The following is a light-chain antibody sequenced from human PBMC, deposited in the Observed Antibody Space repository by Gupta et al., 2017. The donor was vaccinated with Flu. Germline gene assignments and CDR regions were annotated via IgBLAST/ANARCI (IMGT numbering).Light chain of an antibody. V-gene: IGLV2-14*01. CDR2: EVI. J-gene: IGLJ3*02. CDR1: SSDVCGDNY. Sequence: SITISCTGTSSDVCGDNYVSWYQHHPGKAPKLMIYEVIKRPSGVSNRFSGSKSGNTASLTISGLQAEDEADYYCSSYKSSNSLEFGGGTKLTVL. CDR3: SSYKSSNSLE.